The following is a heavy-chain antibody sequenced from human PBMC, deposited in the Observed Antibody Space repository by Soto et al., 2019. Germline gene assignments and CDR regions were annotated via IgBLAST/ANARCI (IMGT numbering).Heavy chain of an antibody. CDR1: GASFSGYY. V-gene: IGHV4-34*01. Sequence: SETLSLTCAVYGASFSGYYWSWIRQPPGKGLEWIGEVNHSGSSDYNPSLKSRVTISVDTSKNQFSLKLSSVTAADTAVYYCARGGSSWYTDDAFDIWGQGTMVTVSS. J-gene: IGHJ3*02. CDR3: ARGGSSWYTDDAFDI. D-gene: IGHD6-13*01. CDR2: VNHSGSS.